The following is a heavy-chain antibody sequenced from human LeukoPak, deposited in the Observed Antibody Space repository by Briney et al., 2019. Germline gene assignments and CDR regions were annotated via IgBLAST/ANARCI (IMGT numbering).Heavy chain of an antibody. D-gene: IGHD1-14*01. CDR1: GGSIGYNY. V-gene: IGHV4-59*13. J-gene: IGHJ4*02. CDR2: ISSSGSI. Sequence: SETLSLTCTVSGGSIGYNYWNWIRQSPERGLEWIGYISSSGSIDYTPSLRSRVTMSLDTSKNHLSLNLRSVSAADTAIYYCAGYNHTNYLAYWGQGILVTVS. CDR3: AGYNHTNYLAY.